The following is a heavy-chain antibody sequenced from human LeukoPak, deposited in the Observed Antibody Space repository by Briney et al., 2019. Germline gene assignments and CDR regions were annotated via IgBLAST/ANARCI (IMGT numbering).Heavy chain of an antibody. CDR2: ISYDGSNK. D-gene: IGHD3-10*01. V-gene: IGHV3-30-3*01. Sequence: GGSLRLSCAACGFTFSSYAMHWVRQAPGKGLEWVAVISYDGSNKYYADSVKGRFTISRDNSKNTLYLQMNSLRAEDTAVYYCARDPVRSGSPFGDAFDIWGQGTMVTVSS. CDR1: GFTFSSYA. J-gene: IGHJ3*02. CDR3: ARDPVRSGSPFGDAFDI.